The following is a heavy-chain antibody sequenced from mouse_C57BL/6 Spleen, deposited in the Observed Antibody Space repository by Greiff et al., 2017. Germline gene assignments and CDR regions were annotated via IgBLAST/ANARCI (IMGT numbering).Heavy chain of an antibody. CDR2: IWRGGST. Sequence: VQVVESGPGLVQPSQCLSITCTVSGFSLTSYCVHWVRQPPGKGLEWLGVIWRGGSTDYYAAFISRLSISKDNSKSQVFLKMNSLQADDTAIYYCAKEGGIYDGYSYAMDYWGQGTSVTVSS. CDR3: AKEGGIYDGYSYAMDY. V-gene: IGHV2-4*01. D-gene: IGHD2-3*01. J-gene: IGHJ4*01. CDR1: GFSLTSYC.